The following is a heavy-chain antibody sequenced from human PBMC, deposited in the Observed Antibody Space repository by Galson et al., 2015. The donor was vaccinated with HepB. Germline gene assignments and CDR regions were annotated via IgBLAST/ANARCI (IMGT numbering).Heavy chain of an antibody. J-gene: IGHJ4*02. V-gene: IGHV3-23*01. D-gene: IGHD4-17*01. CDR1: GFTFTNYA. CDR2: ISISGSRT. Sequence: SLRLSCAASGFTFTNYAMNCVRQAPGKGLQWVSDISISGSRTSYSDSVRGRFTISRDNSQNTIYLQMTNLRVDDTAMYYCAKHDLYGDSSRGGSFDFWGQGTLVTVPS. CDR3: AKHDLYGDSSRGGSFDF.